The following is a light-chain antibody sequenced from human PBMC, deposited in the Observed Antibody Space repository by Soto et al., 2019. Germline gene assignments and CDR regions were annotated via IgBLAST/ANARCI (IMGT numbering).Light chain of an antibody. Sequence: QSALTQPASVSGSPGQSITISCTGTSSDVGGYNYVSWYQQHPGKAPKLMIYDVSNRPSGVSNRFSGSKSGNTASLTISGLQAEDEGEYFRSSYSRSQTLWVFGGRTKLNVL. J-gene: IGLJ3*02. CDR2: DVS. V-gene: IGLV2-14*01. CDR3: SSYSRSQTLWV. CDR1: SSDVGGYNY.